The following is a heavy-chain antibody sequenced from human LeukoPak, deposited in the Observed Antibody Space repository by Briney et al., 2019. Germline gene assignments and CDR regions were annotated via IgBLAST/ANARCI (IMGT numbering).Heavy chain of an antibody. D-gene: IGHD2-8*01. V-gene: IGHV4-39*02. CDR1: GGSISSSSYY. CDR3: AREGSLYPENYYYGMDV. Sequence: PSETLSLTCTVSGGSISSSSYYWGWIRRPPEKGLEWIGSIYYSGSTYYNPSLKSRVTISVDTSKNQFSLKLSSVTAADTAVYYCAREGSLYPENYYYGMDVWGQGTTVTVSS. J-gene: IGHJ6*02. CDR2: IYYSGST.